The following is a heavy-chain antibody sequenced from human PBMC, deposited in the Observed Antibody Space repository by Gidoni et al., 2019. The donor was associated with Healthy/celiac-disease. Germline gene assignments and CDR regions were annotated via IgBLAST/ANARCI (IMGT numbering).Heavy chain of an antibody. J-gene: IGHJ3*02. CDR1: GYTFTSYA. V-gene: IGHV1-3*01. CDR3: ARSYCGGDCQEDAFDI. Sequence: QVQLVQSGAEVKKPGASVKVSCTASGYTFTSYAMHWVRQAPGQRLEWMGWINAGNGNTKYSQKFQGRVTITRDTSASTAYMELSSLRSEDTAVYYCARSYCGGDCQEDAFDIWGQGTMVTVSS. D-gene: IGHD2-21*02. CDR2: INAGNGNT.